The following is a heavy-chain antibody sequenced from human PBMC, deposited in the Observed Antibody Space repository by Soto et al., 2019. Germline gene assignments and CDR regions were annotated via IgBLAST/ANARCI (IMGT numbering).Heavy chain of an antibody. CDR3: ARERGDWNYFRRGPHSDYFDY. J-gene: IGHJ4*02. V-gene: IGHV3-72*01. D-gene: IGHD1-7*01. CDR1: GFTFSDHY. CDR2: TRNKANSYTT. Sequence: GGSLRLSCAASGFTFSDHYMDWVRQAPGKGLEWVGRTRNKANSYTTEYAASVKGRFTISRDDSKNSLYLQMNSLKTEDTAVYYCARERGDWNYFRRGPHSDYFDYWGQGTLVTVSS.